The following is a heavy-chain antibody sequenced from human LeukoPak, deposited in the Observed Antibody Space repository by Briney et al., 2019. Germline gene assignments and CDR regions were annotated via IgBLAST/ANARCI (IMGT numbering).Heavy chain of an antibody. V-gene: IGHV3-30*02. J-gene: IGHJ3*02. D-gene: IGHD3-9*01. CDR1: GFTFSSYG. CDR2: IRYDGSNK. Sequence: EPGGSLRHSCAASGFTFSSYGMHWVRQAPGKGLEWAAFIRYDGSNKYYADSVKGRFTISRDNSKNTLYLQMNSLRAEDTAVYYCANLDPGAFDIWGQGTMVTVSS. CDR3: ANLDPGAFDI.